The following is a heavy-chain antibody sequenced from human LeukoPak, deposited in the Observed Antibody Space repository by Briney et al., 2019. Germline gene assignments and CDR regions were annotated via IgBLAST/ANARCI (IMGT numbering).Heavy chain of an antibody. J-gene: IGHJ5*02. CDR1: GGSFSGYY. D-gene: IGHD2-2*01. CDR2: ISHSGST. V-gene: IGHV4-34*01. Sequence: PSETLSLTCAVYGGSFSGYYWSWIRQPPGKGLEWIGEISHSGSTNYNPSLKSRVTISVDTSKNQFSLKLSSVTAADTAVYYCARSGKYQLLFGRSSPPKLNWFDPWGQGTLVTVSS. CDR3: ARSGKYQLLFGRSSPPKLNWFDP.